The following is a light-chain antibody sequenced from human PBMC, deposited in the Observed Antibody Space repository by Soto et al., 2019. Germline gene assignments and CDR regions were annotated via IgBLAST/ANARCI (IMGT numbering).Light chain of an antibody. V-gene: IGKV3-20*01. CDR3: QQYGSSRWT. Sequence: EIVLTQSPGTLSLSPGERATLSCRASQSVTNSYLAWYQQKPGQAPRHLIYGASSRATGIPHRFSGSGPGTDFTLAISTLEPGAVAVYYCQQYGSSRWTFGQGTKVALK. J-gene: IGKJ1*01. CDR2: GAS. CDR1: QSVTNSY.